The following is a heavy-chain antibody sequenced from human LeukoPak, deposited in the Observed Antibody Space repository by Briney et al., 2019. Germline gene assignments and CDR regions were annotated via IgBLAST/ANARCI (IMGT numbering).Heavy chain of an antibody. V-gene: IGHV3-43*01. J-gene: IGHJ4*02. Sequence: GGSLRLSCAASGFTFDDYTMHWVSQAPGKGLEWVSLISWDGGSTYYADSVKGRFTISRDNSKNSLYLQMNSLRTEDTALYYCAKEWTPSIAARPSPFDYWGQGTLVTVSS. CDR1: GFTFDDYT. CDR2: ISWDGGST. CDR3: AKEWTPSIAARPSPFDY. D-gene: IGHD6-6*01.